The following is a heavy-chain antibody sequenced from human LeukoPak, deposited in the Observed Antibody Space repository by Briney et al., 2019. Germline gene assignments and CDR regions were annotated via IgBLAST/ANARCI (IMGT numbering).Heavy chain of an antibody. D-gene: IGHD2-2*01. Sequence: GGSLRLSCAASGFTFSSYWMSWVRQAPGKGLEWVANIKQDGSEKYYVDSVKGRFTISRDNAKNSLYLQMNSLRADDTAVYYCARDDPLGYCSSTSCPFDYWGQGTLVTVSS. CDR3: ARDDPLGYCSSTSCPFDY. CDR2: IKQDGSEK. J-gene: IGHJ4*02. CDR1: GFTFSSYW. V-gene: IGHV3-7*03.